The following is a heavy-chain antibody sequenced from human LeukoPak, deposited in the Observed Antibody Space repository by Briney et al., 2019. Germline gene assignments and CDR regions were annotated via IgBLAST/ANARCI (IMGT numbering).Heavy chain of an antibody. CDR3: ARVYYYDKSGYRHFDF. CDR1: GFTFSNYY. Sequence: GGSLRLSCAASGFTFSNYYMSWVRQAPGKGLEGVANIKEDGSEKYYVDSVKGRFTISRDKAKNSLFLQMDSLRAEDRAVYYCARVYYYDKSGYRHFDFWGQGTLVTVSS. D-gene: IGHD3-22*01. J-gene: IGHJ4*02. CDR2: IKEDGSEK. V-gene: IGHV3-7*01.